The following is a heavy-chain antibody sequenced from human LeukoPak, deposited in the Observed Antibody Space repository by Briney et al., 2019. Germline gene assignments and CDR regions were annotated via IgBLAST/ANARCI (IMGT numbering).Heavy chain of an antibody. V-gene: IGHV3-7*01. CDR1: GLTFSRDW. D-gene: IGHD3-22*01. Sequence: GGSLRLSCEASGLTFSRDWMGWVRQAPGKGLEWVANIRQDGGETYYGDSVKGRFIISRDNAKNSLFLQMNRPRAEDTAVYYCATYSSLNTREFQYWGQGTLVTVSP. J-gene: IGHJ1*01. CDR3: ATYSSLNTREFQY. CDR2: IRQDGGET.